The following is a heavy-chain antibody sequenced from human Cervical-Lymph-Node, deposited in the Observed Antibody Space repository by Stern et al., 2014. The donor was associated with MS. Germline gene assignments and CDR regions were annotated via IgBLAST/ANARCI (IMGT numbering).Heavy chain of an antibody. Sequence: QVTLKESGPTLVKPTQTLTLTCTFSGFSLSTGGEGVAWIRQPPGKALEWLAVIFWDDHKSYSPSLRDRLTITKDTSKNQVVLTMTNVDPVDTATYFCAHRSRVGVATDYFDYWGQGTLAIVSS. CDR3: AHRSRVGVATDYFDY. J-gene: IGHJ4*02. CDR2: IFWDDHK. CDR1: GFSLSTGGEG. V-gene: IGHV2-5*02. D-gene: IGHD3-3*01.